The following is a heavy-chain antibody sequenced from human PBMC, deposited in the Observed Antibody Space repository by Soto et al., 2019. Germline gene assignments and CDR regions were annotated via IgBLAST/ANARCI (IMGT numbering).Heavy chain of an antibody. V-gene: IGHV3-15*01. Sequence: GSLRLSCAVSGFTFSNAWMSWVRQAPGKGLERVGRIKSKTDGGTADYAAPVKGRFTISRDDLKNTLYLKLNSLRTEDTAVYYCTTYGSGTSYTYYFDYWGQGTLVTSPQ. CDR3: TTYGSGTSYTYYFDY. CDR1: GFTFSNAW. J-gene: IGHJ4*02. D-gene: IGHD3-10*01. CDR2: IKSKTDGGTA.